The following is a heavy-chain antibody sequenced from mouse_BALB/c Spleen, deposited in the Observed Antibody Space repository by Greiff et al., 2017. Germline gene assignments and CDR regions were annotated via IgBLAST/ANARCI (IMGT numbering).Heavy chain of an antibody. V-gene: IGHV5-6-5*01. CDR2: ISSGGST. D-gene: IGHD2-4*01. J-gene: IGHJ3*01. CDR3: ARGLSMITTGFAY. CDR1: GFTFSSYA. Sequence: EVKVEESGGGLVKPGGSLKLSCAASGFTFSSYAMSWVRQTPEKRLEWVASISSGGSTYYPDSVKGRFTISRDNARNILYLQMSSLRSEDTAMYYCARGLSMITTGFAYWGQGTLVTVSA.